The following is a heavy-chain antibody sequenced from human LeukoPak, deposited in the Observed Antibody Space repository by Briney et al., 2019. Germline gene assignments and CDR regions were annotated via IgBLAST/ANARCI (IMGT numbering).Heavy chain of an antibody. CDR1: GGSFSGYY. J-gene: IGHJ5*02. CDR3: ARVRPYSSGWYGTLSGRPSWFDP. Sequence: SETLSLTCAVYGGSFSGYYWSWIRQPPGKGLEWIGEINHSGSTNYNPSLKSRVTISVDTSKNQFSLKLSSVTAADTAVYYCARVRPYSSGWYGTLSGRPSWFDPWGQGTLVTVSS. D-gene: IGHD6-19*01. V-gene: IGHV4-34*01. CDR2: INHSGST.